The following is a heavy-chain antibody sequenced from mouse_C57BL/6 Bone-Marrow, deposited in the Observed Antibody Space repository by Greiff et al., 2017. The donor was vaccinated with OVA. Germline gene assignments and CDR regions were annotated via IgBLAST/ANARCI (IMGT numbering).Heavy chain of an antibody. D-gene: IGHD1-1*01. CDR2: LSSGGDYI. V-gene: IGHV5-9-1*02. Sequence: EVKLMESGEGLVKPGGSLKLSCAASGFTFRSFAMSWVRQTPEKSLEWVAYLSSGGDYIYYADTVKGRFTISRDNARNTQYLQMNSRKSEDTAMYDCTRDYYGSSYYAMDYRGQGTSVTVSS. CDR3: TRDYYGSSYYAMDY. J-gene: IGHJ4*01. CDR1: GFTFRSFA.